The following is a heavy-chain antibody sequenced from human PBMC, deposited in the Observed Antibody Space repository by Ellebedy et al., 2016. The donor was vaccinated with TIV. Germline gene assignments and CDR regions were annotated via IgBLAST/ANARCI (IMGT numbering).Heavy chain of an antibody. V-gene: IGHV3-74*01. CDR3: TSSGYYPSDAFDI. CDR1: GFTFSSYW. D-gene: IGHD3-22*01. J-gene: IGHJ3*02. CDR2: INSDGSST. Sequence: GESLKISCAASGFTFSSYWMHWVRQAPGKGLVWVSRINSDGSSTSYADSVKGRFTISRDNAKNTLYLQMNSLRAEDTAVYYCTSSGYYPSDAFDIWGQGTMVTVSS.